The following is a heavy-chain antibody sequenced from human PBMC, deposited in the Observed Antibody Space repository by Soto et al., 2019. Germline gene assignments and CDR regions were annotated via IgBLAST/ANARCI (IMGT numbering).Heavy chain of an antibody. CDR2: ARNKVNSYTT. Sequence: VQLVESGGVLVQPGGSLRLSCAAAGFPFSDQYMDWVRQAPGKGLEWVGRARNKVNSYTTAYAASVKGRFTISRDDSQNSLYLQMNSLKAEDTAVDFFARLMGTAFDLWGQGTLVTVSS. J-gene: IGHJ4*02. V-gene: IGHV3-72*01. D-gene: IGHD2-8*01. CDR3: ARLMGTAFDL. CDR1: GFPFSDQY.